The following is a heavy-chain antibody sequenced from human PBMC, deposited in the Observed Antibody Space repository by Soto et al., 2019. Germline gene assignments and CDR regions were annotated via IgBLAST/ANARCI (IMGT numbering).Heavy chain of an antibody. CDR1: GGSISSGDYY. CDR2: IYESAST. D-gene: IGHD2-2*01. J-gene: IGHJ4*02. Sequence: SETLSLTCTVSGGSISSGDYYWSWIRQPPGKGLEWVGYIYESASTYYNPSLKSRLTVSVDTSKNQFSLKLSSVTAADTAVYYCARGEYSSTSTWFLDYWGQGTPVTVSS. V-gene: IGHV4-30-4*01. CDR3: ARGEYSSTSTWFLDY.